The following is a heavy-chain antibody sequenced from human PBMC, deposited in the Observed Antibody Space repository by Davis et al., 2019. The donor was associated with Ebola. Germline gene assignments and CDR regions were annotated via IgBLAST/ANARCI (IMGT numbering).Heavy chain of an antibody. V-gene: IGHV4-61*08. D-gene: IGHD3-22*01. CDR2: IYYSGST. CDR3: ARQPAEYYYDSSGYYLRGSWFDP. J-gene: IGHJ5*02. Sequence: SETLSLTCTVSGGSISSGGYYWSWIRQHPGKGLEWIGYIYYSGSTYYNPSLKSRVTISVDTSKNQFSLKLSSVTAADTAVYYCARQPAEYYYDSSGYYLRGSWFDPWGQGTLVTVSS. CDR1: GGSISSGGYY.